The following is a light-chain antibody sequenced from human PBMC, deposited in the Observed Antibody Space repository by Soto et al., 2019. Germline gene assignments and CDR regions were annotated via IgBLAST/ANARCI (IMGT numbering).Light chain of an antibody. CDR2: EVS. V-gene: IGLV2-14*01. CDR1: SSDIGAYNY. CDR3: FSFTTDWTHG. Sequence: QSARTQPASVSGSTGQPITISCTGSSSDIGAYNYVSWFQQYPGKAHKLIISEVSNRPSGVSNRYSGSKSGTAASLTISGRQTEDGADYFCFSFTTDWTHGCGTGTKLTV. J-gene: IGLJ1*01.